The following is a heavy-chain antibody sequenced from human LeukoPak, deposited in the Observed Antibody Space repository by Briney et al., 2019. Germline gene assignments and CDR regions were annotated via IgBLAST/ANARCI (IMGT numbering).Heavy chain of an antibody. Sequence: SETLSLTCSVSGGSISSHFWTWIRQPPGKGLEWIGYVYYSGNTNYNPSLRSRVTISIDTSKNQFSLNLKSVTAADTAIYYCAREGLAARRGAFDIWGQGTMVAVSS. CDR1: GGSISSHF. CDR2: VYYSGNT. CDR3: AREGLAARRGAFDI. D-gene: IGHD6-6*01. J-gene: IGHJ3*02. V-gene: IGHV4-59*11.